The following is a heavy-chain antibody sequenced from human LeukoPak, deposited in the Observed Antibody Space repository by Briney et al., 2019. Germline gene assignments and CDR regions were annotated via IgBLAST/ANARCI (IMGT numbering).Heavy chain of an antibody. V-gene: IGHV3-23*01. CDR1: GFTFSSYA. CDR2: ISGSGGST. Sequence: GGSLRLSCAASGFTFSSYAMSWVRQAPGKGLEWVSAISGSGGSTYYAASVKGRFTISRDNSKNTLYLQMNSLRAEDTAVYYCAKVRKEYQLLRWGYYFDYWGQGTLVTVSS. J-gene: IGHJ4*02. D-gene: IGHD2-2*01. CDR3: AKVRKEYQLLRWGYYFDY.